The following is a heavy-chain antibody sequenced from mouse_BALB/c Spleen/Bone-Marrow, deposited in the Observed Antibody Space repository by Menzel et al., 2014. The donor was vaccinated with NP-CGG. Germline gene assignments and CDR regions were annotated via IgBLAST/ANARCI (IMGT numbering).Heavy chain of an antibody. V-gene: IGHV5-6*01. Sequence: VQLKDSGGYLVKPGGSLKLSCAASGFTFSSYGMSWVRQTPDKRLEWVATISSGGGYTYYPDSVKGRFTISRDNAKNTLYLQMSSLKSEDTAMYYCARQGNDYAAWFAYWGQGTLVTVSA. CDR1: GFTFSSYG. D-gene: IGHD2-4*01. J-gene: IGHJ3*01. CDR2: ISSGGGYT. CDR3: ARQGNDYAAWFAY.